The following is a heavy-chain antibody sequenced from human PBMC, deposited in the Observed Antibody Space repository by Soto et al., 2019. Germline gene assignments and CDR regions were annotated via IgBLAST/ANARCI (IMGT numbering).Heavy chain of an antibody. V-gene: IGHV1-2*04. J-gene: IGHJ6*02. CDR3: ARGDSTDCSNGVCSFFYNHDMHV. CDR1: GYSFTDYH. CDR2: INPKSGGT. Sequence: QVQLVQSGAEVKKPGASVKVSCKASGYSFTDYHIHWVRQAPGQGLEWLGRINPKSGGTSTAQKFQGWVTMTTDTSIGTASMELTRLTSDDTAIYYCARGDSTDCSNGVCSFFYNHDMHVWGQGTTVTVSS. D-gene: IGHD2-8*01.